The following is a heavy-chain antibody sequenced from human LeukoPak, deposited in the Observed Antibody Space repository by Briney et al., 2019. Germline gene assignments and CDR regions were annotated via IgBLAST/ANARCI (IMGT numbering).Heavy chain of an antibody. D-gene: IGHD3-10*01. CDR1: VYTFTIYG. CDR2: ISAYNGNT. V-gene: IGHV1-18*01. Sequence: ASVKVSCKPSVYTFTIYGISCVRQAPGQGLEWMGWISAYNGNTNYAQKLQGRVTMTTDTSTSTAYMELRSLRSDDTAVYYCARDRGVTDNWFDPWGQGTLVTVSS. J-gene: IGHJ5*02. CDR3: ARDRGVTDNWFDP.